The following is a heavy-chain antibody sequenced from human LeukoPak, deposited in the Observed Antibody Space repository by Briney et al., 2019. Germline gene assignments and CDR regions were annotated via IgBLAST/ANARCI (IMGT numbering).Heavy chain of an antibody. Sequence: GGSLRLSCAASGFTFSSHDMHWVRQATGKGLEWVSTIGTAGDTYYPGSVKGRFTISRENAKNSLYLQMNILKAGDTAVYYCARGGPGYYLDYWGQGTLVTVSP. CDR1: GFTFSSHD. J-gene: IGHJ4*02. CDR3: ARGGPGYYLDY. V-gene: IGHV3-13*01. CDR2: IGTAGDT.